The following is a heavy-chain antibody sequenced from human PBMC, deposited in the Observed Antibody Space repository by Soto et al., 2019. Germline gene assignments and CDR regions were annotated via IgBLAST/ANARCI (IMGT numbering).Heavy chain of an antibody. CDR1: GGTFSSYT. CDR2: IIPILGIA. Sequence: QVQLVQSGAEVKKPGSSVKVSCKASGGTFSSYTISWVRQAPGQGLEWMGRIIPILGIANYAQKFQGRVTITADKSTRTAYMELRSLRSEDTAVYYCARDRYCSSTSCYANYYYGMDVWGQGTTVTVSS. CDR3: ARDRYCSSTSCYANYYYGMDV. D-gene: IGHD2-2*01. J-gene: IGHJ6*02. V-gene: IGHV1-69*02.